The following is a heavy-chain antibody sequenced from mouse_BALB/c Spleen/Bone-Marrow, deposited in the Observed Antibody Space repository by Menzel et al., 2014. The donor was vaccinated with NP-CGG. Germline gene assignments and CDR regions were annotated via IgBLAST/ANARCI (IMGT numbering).Heavy chain of an antibody. J-gene: IGHJ1*01. D-gene: IGHD1-1*01. V-gene: IGHV5-4*02. Sequence: EVKLVESGGGLVKPGGSLKLSCAASGFTFSDYYMYWVRQTPEKSLEWVATISDGGSYTYYPDSVKGRFTISRDNAKNNLYLQMSSLKSEDTAMYYCARFYYYGSSYFDVWGAGTTVTVSS. CDR3: ARFYYYGSSYFDV. CDR2: ISDGGSYT. CDR1: GFTFSDYY.